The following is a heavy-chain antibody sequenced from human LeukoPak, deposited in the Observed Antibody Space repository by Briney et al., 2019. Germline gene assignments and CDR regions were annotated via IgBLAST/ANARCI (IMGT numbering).Heavy chain of an antibody. CDR3: ARERAPGGSYYFDY. CDR2: IKQDGSEK. D-gene: IGHD1-26*01. V-gene: IGHV3-7*01. Sequence: GGSLRLSCAASGFSISSYWMSWVRQAPGKGLEWVANIKQDGSEKFYVDSVKGRFAISRDNAKNSLYLQMNSLRAEDTAVYYCARERAPGGSYYFDYWGQGTLVTVSS. CDR1: GFSISSYW. J-gene: IGHJ4*02.